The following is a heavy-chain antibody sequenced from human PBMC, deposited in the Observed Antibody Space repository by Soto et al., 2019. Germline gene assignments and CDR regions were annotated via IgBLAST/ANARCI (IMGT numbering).Heavy chain of an antibody. Sequence: QVQLQQWGAGLLKPSETLSLTCAAYGGSFSGYYWSWIRQPPGKGLEWIGEINHSGSTNYNPSLKSRVTISVDTSKNQFSLKLSSVTAADTAVYYCARVFRVLWFGELLGEYFDYWGQGTLVTVSS. CDR3: ARVFRVLWFGELLGEYFDY. CDR2: INHSGST. V-gene: IGHV4-34*01. J-gene: IGHJ4*02. CDR1: GGSFSGYY. D-gene: IGHD3-10*01.